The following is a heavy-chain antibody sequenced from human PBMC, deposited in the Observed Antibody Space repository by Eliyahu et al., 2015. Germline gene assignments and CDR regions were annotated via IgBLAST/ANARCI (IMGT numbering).Heavy chain of an antibody. V-gene: IGHV3-66*01. CDR2: IYAGGTG. CDR1: GFSVNHHY. Sequence: EVQLVESGGSLVPRGSLRLSCAASGFSVNHHYVTWVRQAPGKGLQWVSVIYAGGTGYYADSVKDRFTISRDSSKNTVYLQMSGLRAEDTAVYYCARGEEGALEYWGQGTQVTVSS. CDR3: ARGEEGALEY. D-gene: IGHD1-26*01. J-gene: IGHJ4*02.